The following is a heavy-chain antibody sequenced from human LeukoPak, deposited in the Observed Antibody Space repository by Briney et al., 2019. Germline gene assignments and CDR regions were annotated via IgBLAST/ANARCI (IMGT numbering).Heavy chain of an antibody. CDR1: GGXISSSSYY. Sequence: SETLSLTCTVSGGXISSSSYYWGWIRQPPGKGLESIGYIYYSGSTNYNPSLKSRVTISVDTSKNQFSLKLSSVTAADTAVYYCARGGVAAAGTFDYWGQGTLVTVSS. V-gene: IGHV4-61*05. J-gene: IGHJ4*02. CDR2: IYYSGST. D-gene: IGHD6-13*01. CDR3: ARGGVAAAGTFDY.